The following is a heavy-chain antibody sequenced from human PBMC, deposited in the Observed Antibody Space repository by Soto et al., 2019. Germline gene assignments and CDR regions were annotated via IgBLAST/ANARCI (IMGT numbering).Heavy chain of an antibody. CDR3: AKEEATVNPWYFDL. CDR2: ISYDGSNK. D-gene: IGHD4-4*01. CDR1: GFTFSSYG. Sequence: QVPLVESGGGVVQPGRSLRLSCAASGFTFSSYGMHWVRQAPGKGLEWVAVISYDGSNKYYADSVKGRFTISRDNSKNTLYVQMNSLNAEDTAVYYCAKEEATVNPWYFDLWGRGTLVTVSS. J-gene: IGHJ2*01. V-gene: IGHV3-30*18.